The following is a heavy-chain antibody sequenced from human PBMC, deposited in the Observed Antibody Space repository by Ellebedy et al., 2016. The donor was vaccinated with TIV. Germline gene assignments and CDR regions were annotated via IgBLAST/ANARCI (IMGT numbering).Heavy chain of an antibody. V-gene: IGHV3-53*04. Sequence: GESLKISCTASGFIVSTNHMSWVRQAPGKGLEWVGGYTNYADSVQGRFTISTHNSRNTLYRQMTNLRTEDTAVYYCAKGSFPFGDKSERIYSFQYWGQGTLVTVSS. CDR3: AKGSFPFGDKSERIYSFQY. CDR1: GFIVSTNH. CDR2: GGYT. D-gene: IGHD3-10*01. J-gene: IGHJ4*02.